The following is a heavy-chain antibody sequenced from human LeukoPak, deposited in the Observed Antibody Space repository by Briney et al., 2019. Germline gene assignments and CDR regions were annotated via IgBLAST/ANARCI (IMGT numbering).Heavy chain of an antibody. D-gene: IGHD3/OR15-3a*01. CDR3: ARGIDFRRGHTWWFDP. CDR1: GGSFSSYY. CDR2: INHSGST. J-gene: IGHJ5*02. Sequence: SETLSLTCAVYGGSFSSYYWSWIRQPPGKGLEWIGEINHSGSTNYNPSLKSRVTISVDTSKNQFSLKLSSVTAADTAVYYCARGIDFRRGHTWWFDPWGQGTLVTVSS. V-gene: IGHV4-34*01.